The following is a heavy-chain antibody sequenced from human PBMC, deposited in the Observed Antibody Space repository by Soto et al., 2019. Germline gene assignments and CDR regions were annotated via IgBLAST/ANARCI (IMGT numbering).Heavy chain of an antibody. CDR1: GGSFSGYY. J-gene: IGHJ5*02. V-gene: IGHV4-34*01. Sequence: SETLSLTCAVYGGSFSGYYWSWIRQPPGKGLEWIGEINHSGSTNYNPSLKSRVTISVDTSKNQFSLKLSSVTAADTAVYYCASAAPTTVTNSNWFDPWGQGTLVTVSS. CDR2: INHSGST. D-gene: IGHD4-17*01. CDR3: ASAAPTTVTNSNWFDP.